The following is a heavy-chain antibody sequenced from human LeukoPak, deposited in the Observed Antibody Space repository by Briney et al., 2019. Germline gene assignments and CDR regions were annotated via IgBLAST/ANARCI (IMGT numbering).Heavy chain of an antibody. D-gene: IGHD3-22*01. CDR2: INHSGST. CDR3: ARASITMIVVVAYAFDI. CDR1: GGSFSGYY. J-gene: IGHJ3*02. V-gene: IGHV4-34*01. Sequence: SETLSLTCAAYGGSFSGYYWSWIRQPPGKGLEWIGEINHSGSTNYNPSLTSRATISVDTSKGHVSLKLSSVTDADTAVYYCARASITMIVVVAYAFDIWGQGTMVTVSS.